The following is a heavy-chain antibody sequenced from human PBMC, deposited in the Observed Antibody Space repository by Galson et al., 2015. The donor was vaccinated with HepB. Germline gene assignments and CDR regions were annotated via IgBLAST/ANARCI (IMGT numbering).Heavy chain of an antibody. CDR1: GGTFSSYT. J-gene: IGHJ6*02. V-gene: IGHV1-69*02. D-gene: IGHD3-10*01. CDR3: ARVRVTMVRGEGYYYGMDV. CDR2: IIPILGIA. Sequence: SVKVSCKASGGTFSSYTISWVRQAPGQGLEWMGRIIPILGIANYAQKLQGRVTITADKSTSTAYMELSSLRSEDTAVYYCARVRVTMVRGEGYYYGMDVWGQGTTVTISS.